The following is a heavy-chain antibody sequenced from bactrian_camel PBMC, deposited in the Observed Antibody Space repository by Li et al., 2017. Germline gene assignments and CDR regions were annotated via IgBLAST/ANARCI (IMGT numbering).Heavy chain of an antibody. CDR3: ATREARPTTLGQACRPNY. CDR2: LRYDGSA. Sequence: VQLVESGGGSVQAGGSLKLPCAASGYIFTDCGMGRYRQVAGKERELVASLRYDGSAGYADSVKGRFTISYDNAKNTLYLQMDNLETEDTAMYYCATREARPTTLGQACRPNYWGQ. J-gene: IGHJ4*01. D-gene: IGHD5*01. CDR1: GYIFTDCG. V-gene: IGHV3S53*01.